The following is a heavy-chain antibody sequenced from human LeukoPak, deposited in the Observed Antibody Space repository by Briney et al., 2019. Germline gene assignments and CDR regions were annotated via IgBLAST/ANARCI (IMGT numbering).Heavy chain of an antibody. J-gene: IGHJ4*02. Sequence: SETLSLTCAVSGVSISSGGYSWSWIRQPPGKGLEWIGYIYHSGSTYYNPSLKSRVTISVDRSKNQFSLKLSSVTAADTAVYYCARGGYYDSSGYYPLDYWGQGTLVTVSS. V-gene: IGHV4-30-2*01. CDR1: GVSISSGGYS. CDR2: IYHSGST. D-gene: IGHD3-22*01. CDR3: ARGGYYDSSGYYPLDY.